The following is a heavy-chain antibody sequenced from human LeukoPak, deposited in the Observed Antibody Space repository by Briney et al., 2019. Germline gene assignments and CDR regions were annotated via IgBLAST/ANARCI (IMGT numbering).Heavy chain of an antibody. D-gene: IGHD3-10*01. CDR2: IWYDGSSE. Sequence: PGRSLRLSCAASGFTFSSYGMHWVRQAPGKGLEWVAVIWYDGSSENYADSVKGRFTISRDNSKNTLYLQMNSLRVEDTAVYYCARVEGRFYGSGSYRGFDYWGQGTLVTVSS. CDR3: ARVEGRFYGSGSYRGFDY. J-gene: IGHJ4*02. CDR1: GFTFSSYG. V-gene: IGHV3-33*08.